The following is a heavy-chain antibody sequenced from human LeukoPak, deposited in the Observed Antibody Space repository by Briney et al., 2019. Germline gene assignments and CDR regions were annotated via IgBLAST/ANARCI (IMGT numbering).Heavy chain of an antibody. Sequence: PGGSLRLSCAASGFTFSSYSMNWVRQAPGKGLEWVSSISSSSSYIYYADSVKGRFTISRDNAKNSLYLQMNSLRAEDTAVYYCATKGEGLYGDDFDYWGQGTLVTVSS. D-gene: IGHD4-17*01. CDR1: GFTFSSYS. CDR2: ISSSSSYI. J-gene: IGHJ4*02. V-gene: IGHV3-21*01. CDR3: ATKGEGLYGDDFDY.